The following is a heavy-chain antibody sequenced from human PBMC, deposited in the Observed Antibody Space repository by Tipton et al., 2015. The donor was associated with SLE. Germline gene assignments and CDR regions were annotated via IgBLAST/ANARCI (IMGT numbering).Heavy chain of an antibody. J-gene: IGHJ4*02. CDR1: GLTFSYYA. CDR2: IRADESVE. Sequence: SLRLSCAASGLTFSYYAIHWVRQAPGEGLEWVAFIRADESVENYADSVKGRFTISRDNSKNTLILQMDSLRVDDTAVYYCASLYRGWGQGTLVTVSS. V-gene: IGHV3-30*02. D-gene: IGHD5-12*01. CDR3: ASLYRG.